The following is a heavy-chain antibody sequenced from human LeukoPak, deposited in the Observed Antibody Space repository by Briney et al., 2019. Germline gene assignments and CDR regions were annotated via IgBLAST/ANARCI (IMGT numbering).Heavy chain of an antibody. CDR2: INHSGST. CDR3: ARWEVVPAANDY. D-gene: IGHD2-2*01. J-gene: IGHJ4*02. Sequence: PSETLSLTCAVYGGSFCGYYWSWIRQPPGKGLEWIGEINHSGSTNYNPSLKSRVTISVDTPKNHFSLKLSSVTAADTAVYYCARWEVVPAANDYWGQGTLVTVSS. V-gene: IGHV4-34*01. CDR1: GGSFCGYY.